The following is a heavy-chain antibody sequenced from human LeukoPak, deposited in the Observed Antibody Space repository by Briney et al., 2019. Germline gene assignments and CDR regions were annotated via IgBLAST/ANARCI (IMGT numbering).Heavy chain of an antibody. J-gene: IGHJ4*02. CDR3: NYGAAADFDY. Sequence: GSSAKVSCKASGGTFSSYAISWVRQAPGQGLEWMGGIIPIFGTANYAQKFQGRVTITTDESTSTAYMELSSLRSEDTAVYYCNYGAAADFDYWGQGTLVTVSS. V-gene: IGHV1-69*05. CDR1: GGTFSSYA. D-gene: IGHD6-13*01. CDR2: IIPIFGTA.